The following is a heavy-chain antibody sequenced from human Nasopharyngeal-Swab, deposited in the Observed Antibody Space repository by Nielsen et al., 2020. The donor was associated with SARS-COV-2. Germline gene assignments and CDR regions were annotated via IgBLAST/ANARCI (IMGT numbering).Heavy chain of an antibody. D-gene: IGHD3-3*01. J-gene: IGHJ3*01. V-gene: IGHV3-66*01. CDR3: SMNDFWSGYQDSFGV. Sequence: GESLKISCAASGITISSIYMSWVRQAPGKGLEWVSVIYSGGDTYYADYVKGRFTISRDISKNTLYLQMNSLRAEDTALYYCSMNDFWSGYQDSFGVWGQGTMVTVSS. CDR2: IYSGGDT. CDR1: GITISSIY.